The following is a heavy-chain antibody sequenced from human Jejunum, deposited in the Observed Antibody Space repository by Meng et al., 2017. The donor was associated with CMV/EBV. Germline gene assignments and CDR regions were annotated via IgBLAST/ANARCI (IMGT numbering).Heavy chain of an antibody. CDR2: VNWNGDNT. Sequence: SGFTVDDYGMSWVRQVPGKGLEWVSGVNWNGDNTGYAGSVRGRFTISRDSAKNCTYLQMNSLRVEDTALYYCARVGGNYYYYGMDVWGQGTTVTSP. V-gene: IGHV3-20*03. J-gene: IGHJ6*02. D-gene: IGHD3-16*01. CDR1: GFTVDDYG. CDR3: ARVGGNYYYYGMDV.